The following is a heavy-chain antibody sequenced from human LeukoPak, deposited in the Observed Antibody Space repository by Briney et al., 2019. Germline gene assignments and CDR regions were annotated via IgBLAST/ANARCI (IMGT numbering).Heavy chain of an antibody. Sequence: SETLSLTCTVSGGSISSYYWSWIRQPPGKGLEWIGYIYYSGSTNYNPSLKSRVTISVDTSKNQFSLKLSSVTAADTAVYYCARGHAVDYWGQGTLVAVSS. J-gene: IGHJ4*02. CDR1: GGSISSYY. D-gene: IGHD2-8*01. CDR3: ARGHAVDY. V-gene: IGHV4-59*12. CDR2: IYYSGST.